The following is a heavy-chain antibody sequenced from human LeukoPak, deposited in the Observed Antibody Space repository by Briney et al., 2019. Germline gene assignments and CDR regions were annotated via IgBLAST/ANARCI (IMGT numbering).Heavy chain of an antibody. CDR1: GYPFSNYW. CDR2: IYPGDPDT. J-gene: IGHJ4*02. D-gene: IGHD1-14*01. Sequence: GESLKISFKASGYPFSNYWIAWGRQRPGKGVEWRGIIYPGDPDTRYSPPFQGQVVISADKSISTAYLQWTSLKASDTAIYYCARGLTVSDYWGQGNLVTVSS. CDR3: ARGLTVSDY. V-gene: IGHV5-51*01.